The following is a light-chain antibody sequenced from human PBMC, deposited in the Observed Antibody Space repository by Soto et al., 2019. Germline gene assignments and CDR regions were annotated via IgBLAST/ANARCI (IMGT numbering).Light chain of an antibody. CDR2: DAS. J-gene: IGKJ4*01. CDR1: QSVNNY. V-gene: IGKV3-11*01. CDR3: QQRGDWPLT. Sequence: EIVLTQSPATLSLSPGERATLSCRASQSVNNYLAWYQRKPGQAPRLLIYDASNRATGIPTRFSGSGSGTDFTLTISSLEPEDFAVYYCQQRGDWPLTFGGGTKVEIK.